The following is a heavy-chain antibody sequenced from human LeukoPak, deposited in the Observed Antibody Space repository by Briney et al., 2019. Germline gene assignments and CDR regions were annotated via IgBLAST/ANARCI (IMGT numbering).Heavy chain of an antibody. D-gene: IGHD3-10*01. Sequence: PGGSLRLSCAASGFTFSSYAMSWVRQAPGMGLEWVSSIGSSGDITYYADSVKGRFTISRDNSKNTLYLQMNSLRAEDTAVYYCARDRMGAIMYFDVWGRGTLVTVSS. CDR2: IGSSGDIT. J-gene: IGHJ2*01. CDR1: GFTFSSYA. V-gene: IGHV3-23*01. CDR3: ARDRMGAIMYFDV.